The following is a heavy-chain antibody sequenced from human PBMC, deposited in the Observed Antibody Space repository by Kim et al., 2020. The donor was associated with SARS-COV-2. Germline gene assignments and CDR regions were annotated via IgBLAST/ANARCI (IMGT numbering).Heavy chain of an antibody. D-gene: IGHD3-10*01. CDR2: IYYSGST. J-gene: IGHJ5*02. CDR3: ARGLVRGVIRWFDP. V-gene: IGHV4-31*03. CDR1: GGSISSGGYY. Sequence: SETLSLTCTVSGGSISSGGYYWSWIRQHPGKGLEWIGYIYYSGSTYYNPSLKSRVTISVDTSKNQFSLKLSSVTAADTAVYYCARGLVRGVIRWFDPWGQGTLVTVSS.